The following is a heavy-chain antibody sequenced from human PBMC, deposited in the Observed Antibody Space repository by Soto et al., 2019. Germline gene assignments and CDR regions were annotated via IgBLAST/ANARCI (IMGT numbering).Heavy chain of an antibody. Sequence: ASVKVSCKASGYTFTSYGISWVRQAPGQGLEWMGWISAYNGNTNYAQKLQGRVTMTTDTSTSTAYMELRSLRSDDTAVYYCARGSTEVTMIVVAKVYFQHWGQGTLVTVSS. CDR1: GYTFTSYG. J-gene: IGHJ1*01. CDR2: ISAYNGNT. D-gene: IGHD3-22*01. V-gene: IGHV1-18*01. CDR3: ARGSTEVTMIVVAKVYFQH.